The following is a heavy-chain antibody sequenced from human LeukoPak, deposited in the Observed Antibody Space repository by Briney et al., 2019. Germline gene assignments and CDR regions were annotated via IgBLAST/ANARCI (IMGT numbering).Heavy chain of an antibody. CDR1: GGSISSSSYY. J-gene: IGHJ4*02. Sequence: SETLSLTCTVSGGSISSSSYYWGWIRQPPGKGLEWIGSIYYSGSTYYNPSLKSRVTVSVDTSKNQFSLKLSSVTAADTAVYYCLNGVYDFWSGYYLDYYFDYWGQGTLVTVSS. D-gene: IGHD3-3*01. CDR3: LNGVYDFWSGYYLDYYFDY. V-gene: IGHV4-39*01. CDR2: IYYSGST.